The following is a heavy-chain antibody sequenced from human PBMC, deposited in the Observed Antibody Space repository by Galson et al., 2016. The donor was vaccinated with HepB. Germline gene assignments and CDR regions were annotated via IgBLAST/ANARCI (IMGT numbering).Heavy chain of an antibody. V-gene: IGHV3-30*04. D-gene: IGHD2-2*01. CDR2: ISYDGYKN. J-gene: IGHJ4*02. CDR3: ARDGTFIVVDEKYHFDY. CDR1: GFTFSAYA. Sequence: SLRLSCAASGFTFSAYAMHWVRQAPGKGLEWVAVISYDGYKNYYADSVKGRFTFSRDNSKNTLYLQMNNLRAEDTAVYYCARDGTFIVVDEKYHFDYWGQGALVTVSS.